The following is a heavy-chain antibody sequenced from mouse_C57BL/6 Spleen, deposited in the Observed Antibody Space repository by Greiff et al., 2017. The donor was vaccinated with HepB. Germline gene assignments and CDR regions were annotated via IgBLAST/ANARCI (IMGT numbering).Heavy chain of an antibody. CDR2: IDPSDSYT. V-gene: IGHV1-59*01. J-gene: IGHJ2*01. CDR1: GYTFTSYW. CDR3: ASITTVVA. Sequence: QVQLQQPGAELVRPGTSVKLSCKASGYTFTSYWMHWVKQTPGQGLEWIGVIDPSDSYTNYNQKFKGKATLTVDTSSSTAYMQLSSLTSEDSAVYYCASITTVVAWGQGTTLTVSS. D-gene: IGHD1-1*01.